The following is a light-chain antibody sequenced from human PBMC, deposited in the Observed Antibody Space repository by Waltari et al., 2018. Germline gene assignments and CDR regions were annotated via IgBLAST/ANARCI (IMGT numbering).Light chain of an antibody. CDR1: QDIGPY. V-gene: IGKV1-5*03. CDR2: KSS. CDR3: QQYATYHT. J-gene: IGKJ2*01. Sequence: DIQMTQSPSTLSASVGDRVTITCRASQDIGPYLAWYQQKPGKAPNLLIYKSSILESCVPSRFSGSGSGTEFTLTITSLQPDDFATYYCQQYATYHTFGQGTKLEI.